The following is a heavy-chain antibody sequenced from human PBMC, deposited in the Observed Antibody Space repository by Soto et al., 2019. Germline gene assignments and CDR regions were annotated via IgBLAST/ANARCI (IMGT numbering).Heavy chain of an antibody. V-gene: IGHV1-18*04. CDR1: GYTFTSYG. J-gene: IGHJ3*02. CDR3: ASTSYCSSTSCSNAFDI. Sequence: QVQLVQSGAEVKKPGASVKVSCKAPGYTFTSYGISWVRQAPGQGLEWMGWISAYNGNTNYAQKLQGRVTMTTDTSTSTAYMELRSLRSDDTAVYYCASTSYCSSTSCSNAFDIWGQGTMVTVSS. D-gene: IGHD2-2*01. CDR2: ISAYNGNT.